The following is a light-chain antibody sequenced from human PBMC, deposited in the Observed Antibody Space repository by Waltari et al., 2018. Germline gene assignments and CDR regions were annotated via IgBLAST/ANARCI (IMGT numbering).Light chain of an antibody. CDR1: RDISSW. CDR2: AVS. Sequence: DIQMTQSLSSVSASVGDRVTITCRASRDISSWLAWYQQKPGTAPKLLIYAVSSLQSGVPSRISGGGARKYFTLTISSLQPEDFTIYCCQQDNGLPLTFGGGTKVEIK. CDR3: QQDNGLPLT. J-gene: IGKJ4*02. V-gene: IGKV1-12*01.